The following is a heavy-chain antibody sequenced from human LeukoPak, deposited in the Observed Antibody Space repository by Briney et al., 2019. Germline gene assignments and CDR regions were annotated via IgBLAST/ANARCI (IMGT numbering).Heavy chain of an antibody. CDR3: AKAPVTTCSGAYCYPFDY. CDR2: ISVSGNT. J-gene: IGHJ4*02. Sequence: GGSLKLPCAASGFTFSDYTMSWVRQAPGKGLERVSAISVSGNTYHADSVEGRFTISRDSSKNTLYLQMNRLRAEDAAVYYCAKAPVTTCSGAYCYPFDYWGQGTLVTVSS. CDR1: GFTFSDYT. V-gene: IGHV3-23*01. D-gene: IGHD2-21*01.